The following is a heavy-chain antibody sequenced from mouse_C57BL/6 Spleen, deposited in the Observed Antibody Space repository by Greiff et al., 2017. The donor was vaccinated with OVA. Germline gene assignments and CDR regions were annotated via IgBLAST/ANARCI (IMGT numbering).Heavy chain of an antibody. CDR2: IYPGDGDT. J-gene: IGHJ2*01. D-gene: IGHD2-4*01. V-gene: IGHV1-82*01. Sequence: QVQLQQSGPELVKPGASVKISCKASGYAFSSSWMNWVKQRPGKGLEWIGRIYPGDGDTNYNGKFKGKATLTADKSSSTAYMQLSSLTSEDSAVYFCARRAYDYDRGGYFDYWGQGTTLTVSS. CDR1: GYAFSSSW. CDR3: ARRAYDYDRGGYFDY.